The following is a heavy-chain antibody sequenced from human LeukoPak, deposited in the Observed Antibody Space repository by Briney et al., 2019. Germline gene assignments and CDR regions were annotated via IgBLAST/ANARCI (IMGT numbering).Heavy chain of an antibody. CDR1: GFTFSSYW. D-gene: IGHD3-22*01. CDR3: AKDQLADYYDNSGYFDC. CDR2: ISGGGAST. V-gene: IGHV3-23*01. Sequence: PGGSLRLSCAASGFTFSSYWMHWVRQAPGKGLEWVSAISGGGASTYYADSVKGRFTISRDNSKNTLYLQMNSLRAEDTAIYYCAKDQLADYYDNSGYFDCWGQGTLVTVSS. J-gene: IGHJ4*02.